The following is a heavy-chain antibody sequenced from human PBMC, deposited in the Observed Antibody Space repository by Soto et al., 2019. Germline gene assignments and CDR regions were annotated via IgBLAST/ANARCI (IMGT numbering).Heavy chain of an antibody. CDR1: GYTFTSYG. CDR3: ARDHPPEDYGDY. D-gene: IGHD3-10*01. J-gene: IGHJ4*02. V-gene: IGHV1-18*01. CDR2: ISAYNGNT. Sequence: QVQLVQSGAEVKKPGASVKVSCKASGYTFTSYGISWVRQAPGQGLEWMGWISAYNGNTNYAQKLQGRVNMTTDPSTSTDYMELRSLRSDDTAVYYCARDHPPEDYGDYWGQGTLVTVSS.